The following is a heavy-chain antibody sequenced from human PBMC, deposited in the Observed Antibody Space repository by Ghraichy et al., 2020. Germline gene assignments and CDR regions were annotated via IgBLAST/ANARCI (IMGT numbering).Heavy chain of an antibody. D-gene: IGHD6-19*01. CDR1: GGSISSGGYY. V-gene: IGHV4-31*03. CDR2: IYYSGST. Sequence: SETLSLTCTVSGGSISSGGYYWSWIRQHPGKGLEWIGYIYYSGSTYYNPSLKSRVTISVDTSKNQFSLKLSSVTAADTAVYYCARDSGRIAVAEAWDWYFDLWGRGTLVTVSS. CDR3: ARDSGRIAVAEAWDWYFDL. J-gene: IGHJ2*01.